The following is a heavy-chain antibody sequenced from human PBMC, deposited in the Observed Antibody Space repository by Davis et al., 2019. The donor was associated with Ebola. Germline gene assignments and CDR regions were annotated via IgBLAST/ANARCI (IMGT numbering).Heavy chain of an antibody. D-gene: IGHD3-10*01. CDR2: ISSSSSTI. J-gene: IGHJ6*02. Sequence: PGGSLRLSCAASGFTFSGYAMSWIRQAPGKGLEWVSYISSSSSTIYYADSVKGRFTISRDSSKNTLHLQMSSLRAEDMAVYYCVKGSGSYFNYYGMDVWGQGTTVTVSS. V-gene: IGHV3-48*04. CDR3: VKGSGSYFNYYGMDV. CDR1: GFTFSGYA.